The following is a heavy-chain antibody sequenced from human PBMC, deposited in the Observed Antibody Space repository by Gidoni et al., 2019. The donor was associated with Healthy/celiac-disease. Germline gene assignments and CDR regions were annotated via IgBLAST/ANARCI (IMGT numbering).Heavy chain of an antibody. J-gene: IGHJ5*02. V-gene: IGHV4-34*01. CDR2: INHSGST. CDR3: ARVLGGRFRVVVPAANGGFDG. Sequence: QVQLQQWGAGLLKPSETLSLTCAVYGGSFSGYYWSWIRQPPGKGLEWIGEINHSGSTNYNPSLKSRVTISVDTSKNQFSLKLSSVTAADTAVYYCARVLGGRFRVVVPAANGGFDGWGQGTLVTVSS. D-gene: IGHD2-2*01. CDR1: GGSFSGYY.